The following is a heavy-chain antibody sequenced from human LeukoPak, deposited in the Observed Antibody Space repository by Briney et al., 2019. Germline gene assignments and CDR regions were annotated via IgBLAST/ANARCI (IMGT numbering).Heavy chain of an antibody. CDR3: ARALPYYYDSSGYYAEYFQH. V-gene: IGHV1-2*02. CDR1: GYTFTGYY. CDR2: INPNSGGT. D-gene: IGHD3-22*01. Sequence: ASVKVSCKASGYTFTGYYMHWVRQAPGQGLERMGWINPNSGGTNYAQKFQGRVTMTRDTSISTAYMELSRLRSDDTAVYYCARALPYYYDSSGYYAEYFQHWGQGTLVTVSS. J-gene: IGHJ1*01.